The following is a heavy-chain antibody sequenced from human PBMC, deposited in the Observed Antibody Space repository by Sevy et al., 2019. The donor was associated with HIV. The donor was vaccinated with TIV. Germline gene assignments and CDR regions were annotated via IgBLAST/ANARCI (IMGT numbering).Heavy chain of an antibody. V-gene: IGHV4-59*01. Sequence: SETLSLTCTVSGGSISSYYWSWIRQPPGKGLEWIGYIYYSGSTNYNPSLKSRVTISVDTSKNQCSLKLSSVTAADTAVYYCARGARSGGYYYYGMDVWGQGTTVTVSS. CDR3: ARGARSGGYYYYGMDV. CDR2: IYYSGST. J-gene: IGHJ6*02. CDR1: GGSISSYY. D-gene: IGHD3-10*01.